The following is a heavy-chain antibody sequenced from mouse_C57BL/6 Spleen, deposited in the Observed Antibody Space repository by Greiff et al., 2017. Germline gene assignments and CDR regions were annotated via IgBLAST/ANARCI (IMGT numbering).Heavy chain of an antibody. D-gene: IGHD4-1*01. J-gene: IGHJ2*01. V-gene: IGHV1-63*01. CDR2: IYPGGGYT. CDR1: GYTFTNYW. CDR3: ARTGTYYFDY. Sequence: LQESGAELVRPGTSVKMSCKASGYTFTNYWIGWAKQRPGHGLEWIGDIYPGGGYTNYNEKFKGKATLTADKSSSTAYMQFSSLTSEDSAIYYCARTGTYYFDYWGQGTTLTVSS.